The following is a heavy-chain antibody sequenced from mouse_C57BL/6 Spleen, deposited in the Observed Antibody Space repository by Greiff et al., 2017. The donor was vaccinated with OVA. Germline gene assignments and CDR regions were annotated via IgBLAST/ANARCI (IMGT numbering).Heavy chain of an antibody. D-gene: IGHD1-1*02. V-gene: IGHV6-3*01. CDR2: IRLKSDNSAT. CDR3: TAGYYGAWFAD. J-gene: IGHJ3*01. CDR1: GFTFSNYW. Sequence: EVQGVESGGGLVQPGGSMKLSCVASGFTFSNYWMNWVRQSPEKGLEWVAQIRLKSDNSATHYAESVKGRFTISRDYSKSSGYLQMNNLRAEDTGIYYCTAGYYGAWFADWGQGTLVTVSA.